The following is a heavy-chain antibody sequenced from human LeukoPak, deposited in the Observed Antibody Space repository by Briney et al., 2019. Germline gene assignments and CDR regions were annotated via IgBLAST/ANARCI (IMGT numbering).Heavy chain of an antibody. V-gene: IGHV1-8*01. CDR3: ARGRRTYCGGDCFSFDP. J-gene: IGHJ5*02. D-gene: IGHD2-21*02. Sequence: PSVKVSCKASGYTFTSYDINWVRQATGQGLEWMGWMNPNSGNTGYAQKFQGRVTMTRNTSISTAYMELSSLRSEDTAVYYCARGRRTYCGGDCFSFDPWGQGTLVTVSS. CDR1: GYTFTSYD. CDR2: MNPNSGNT.